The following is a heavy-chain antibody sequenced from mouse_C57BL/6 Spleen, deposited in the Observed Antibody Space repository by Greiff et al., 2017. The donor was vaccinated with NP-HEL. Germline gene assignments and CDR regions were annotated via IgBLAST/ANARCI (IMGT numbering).Heavy chain of an antibody. Sequence: VKLVESGPELVKPGASVKLSCKASGYTFTSYDINWVKQRPGQGLEWIGWIYPRDGSTKYNEKFKGKATLTVDTSSSTAYMELHSLTSEDSAVYFCARDYYGSSYYAMDYWGQGTSVTVSS. D-gene: IGHD1-1*01. CDR1: GYTFTSYD. CDR2: IYPRDGST. V-gene: IGHV1-85*01. J-gene: IGHJ4*01. CDR3: ARDYYGSSYYAMDY.